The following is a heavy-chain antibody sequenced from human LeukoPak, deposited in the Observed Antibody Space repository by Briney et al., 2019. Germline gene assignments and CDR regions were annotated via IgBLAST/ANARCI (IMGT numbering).Heavy chain of an antibody. J-gene: IGHJ3*02. CDR1: GGSISSSNW. D-gene: IGHD4-23*01. CDR2: IYHSGST. Sequence: SGTLSLTCAVSGGSISSSNWWSWVRQPPGKGLEWIGEIYHSGSTNYNPSLKGRVTISVDKSKNQFSLKLSSVTAADTAVYYCAGTNGGDAFDIWGQGTMVTVSS. CDR3: AGTNGGDAFDI. V-gene: IGHV4-4*02.